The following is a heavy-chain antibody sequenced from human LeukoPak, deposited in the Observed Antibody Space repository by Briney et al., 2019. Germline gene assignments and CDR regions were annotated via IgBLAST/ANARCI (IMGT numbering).Heavy chain of an antibody. CDR3: ARDGGLHYGLDY. V-gene: IGHV4-59*01. CDR1: GGSISSNY. J-gene: IGHJ4*02. CDR2: IYYSGST. Sequence: PSETLSPTCTVSGGSISSNYWSWIRQPPGKGLEWIGYIYYSGSTNYNPSLKSRVTISVDTSKNQFSLKLSSVTAADTAVYYCARDGGLHYGLDYWGQGTLVTVSS. D-gene: IGHD3-10*01.